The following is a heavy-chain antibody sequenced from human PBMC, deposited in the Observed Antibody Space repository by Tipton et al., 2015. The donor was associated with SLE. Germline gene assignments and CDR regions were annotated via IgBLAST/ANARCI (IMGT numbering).Heavy chain of an antibody. D-gene: IGHD3-22*01. CDR2: IFYSGDT. V-gene: IGHV4-59*11. Sequence: TLSLTCTVSGGSISSHYWSWIRQPPGKGLEWIGYIFYSGDTNYNPSLKSRVTISVDTSKNQFSLKLSSVTAADTAVYYCARVGRMDYYDSSGDAFDIWGQGTMVTSLQ. CDR1: GGSISSHY. CDR3: ARVGRMDYYDSSGDAFDI. J-gene: IGHJ3*02.